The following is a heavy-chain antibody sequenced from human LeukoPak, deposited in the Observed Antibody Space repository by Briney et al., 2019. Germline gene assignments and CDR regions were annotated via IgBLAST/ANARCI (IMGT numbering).Heavy chain of an antibody. V-gene: IGHV3-23*01. J-gene: IGHJ3*02. CDR2: MSGGGGSK. Sequence: PVGSLRLSCXXXXXXXSXYVVSWVRQSRGKGLEGGSAMSGGGGSKYSTDSVKGRFTISRDNYKNTLYMQMNSMRAEDTAVYQCAKGRYYHDNSDAFEIWGQGTMVTVSS. D-gene: IGHD3-22*01. CDR3: AKGRYYHDNSDAFEI. CDR1: XXXXSXYV.